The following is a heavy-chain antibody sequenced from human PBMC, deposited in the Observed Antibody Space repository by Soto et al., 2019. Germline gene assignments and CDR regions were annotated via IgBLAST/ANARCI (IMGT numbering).Heavy chain of an antibody. D-gene: IGHD4-17*01. CDR3: AKDFTPWFGDYFYYYYGMDV. Sequence: QVQLVQSGAEVKQPGASASVSCKASGYNFTTYVVHWLRQAPGQGPEWMGWINCGSGNTVYSQKFQGRVTFTRDTSARTAYMDLNSLTSGDTAVYYCAKDFTPWFGDYFYYYYGMDVWGQGTTVTVSS. CDR1: GYNFTTYV. V-gene: IGHV1-3*01. J-gene: IGHJ6*02. CDR2: INCGSGNT.